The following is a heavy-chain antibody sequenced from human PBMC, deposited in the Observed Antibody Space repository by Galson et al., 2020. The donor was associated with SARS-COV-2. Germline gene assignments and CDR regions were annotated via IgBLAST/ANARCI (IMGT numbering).Heavy chain of an antibody. D-gene: IGHD3-10*01. Sequence: ASVKVSCKASGYTFTSYGISWVRKAPGQGLEWMGWISAYNGNTNYAQKLQGRVTMTTDTSTSTAYMELRSLRSDDTAVYYCARYYYYGSGSYYNVHYYYYGMDVWGQGTSVTVSS. CDR2: ISAYNGNT. CDR3: ARYYYYGSGSYYNVHYYYYGMDV. V-gene: IGHV1-18*04. CDR1: GYTFTSYG. J-gene: IGHJ6*02.